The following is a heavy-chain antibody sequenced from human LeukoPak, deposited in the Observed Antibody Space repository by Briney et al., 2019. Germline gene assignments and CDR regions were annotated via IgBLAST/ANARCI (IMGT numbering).Heavy chain of an antibody. V-gene: IGHV3-53*01. D-gene: IGHD5-18*01. CDR2: IYSGGST. CDR1: GFTVSSNY. Sequence: VGSLRLSCAASGFTVSSNYKSWVRQAPGKGLEWVSVIYSGGSTYYADSVKGRFTISRDNSKNTLYLQVNSLRAEDTAVYYCAREADTAMGDWGQGTLVTVSS. J-gene: IGHJ4*02. CDR3: AREADTAMGD.